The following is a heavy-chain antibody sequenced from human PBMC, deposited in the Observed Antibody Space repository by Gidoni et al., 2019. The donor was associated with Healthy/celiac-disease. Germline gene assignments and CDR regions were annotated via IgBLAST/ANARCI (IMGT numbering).Heavy chain of an antibody. J-gene: IGHJ5*02. CDR3: ARDRELYSSSPTWFDP. D-gene: IGHD6-6*01. Sequence: QVQLQESGPGLVRPSETLSLTCPVSGGSISSYYWSWIRQPPGKGLEWIGYIYYSGSTNYNPALKSRVTISVDTSKNQFSLKLSSVTAADTAVYYCARDRELYSSSPTWFDPWGQGTLVTVSS. CDR2: IYYSGST. V-gene: IGHV4-59*01. CDR1: GGSISSYY.